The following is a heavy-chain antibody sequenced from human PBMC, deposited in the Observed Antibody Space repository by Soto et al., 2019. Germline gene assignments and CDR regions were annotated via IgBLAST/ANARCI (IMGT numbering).Heavy chain of an antibody. CDR2: IKSKTDGETT. J-gene: IGHJ4*02. CDR1: GFTFSKAW. V-gene: IGHV3-15*01. Sequence: GGSLRLSCAASGFTFSKAWMSWVRQAPGKGLEWVGRIKSKTDGETTDYAAPVKGSFTISRDDSKNTLYLQMNSLKTEDTAVYYCTTGEATGTTSIGYWGQGTLVTISS. D-gene: IGHD1-1*01. CDR3: TTGEATGTTSIGY.